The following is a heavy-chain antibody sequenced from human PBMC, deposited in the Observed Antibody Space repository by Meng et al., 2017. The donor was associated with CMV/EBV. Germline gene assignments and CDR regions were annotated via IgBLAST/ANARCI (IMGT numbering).Heavy chain of an antibody. CDR1: GFTFSSYW. D-gene: IGHD4/OR15-4a*01. CDR3: ARMGGGVLYYYYYGMDV. J-gene: IGHJ6*02. CDR2: IKQDGSEK. Sequence: GESLKISCAASGFTFSSYWMSWVRQAPGKGLEWVANIKQDGSEKYYVDSVKGRFTISRDNAKNSLYLQMNSLRAEDTAVYYCARMGGGVLYYYYYGMDVWGQGTTVTVSS. V-gene: IGHV3-7*01.